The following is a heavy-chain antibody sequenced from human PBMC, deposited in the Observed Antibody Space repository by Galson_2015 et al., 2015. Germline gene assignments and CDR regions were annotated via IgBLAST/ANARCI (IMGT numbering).Heavy chain of an antibody. V-gene: IGHV3-33*01. J-gene: IGHJ4*02. CDR2: IWSDESVK. D-gene: IGHD4-17*01. CDR3: ARAWVYGDTTDC. Sequence: SLRLSCAASGFAFTSYGMHWVRQAPGKGLEWVVVIWSDESVKHYSDSVKGRFTISRDNSKNTLYLQMDSLRADDTAVYYCARAWVYGDTTDCWGQGTLVTVSS. CDR1: GFAFTSYG.